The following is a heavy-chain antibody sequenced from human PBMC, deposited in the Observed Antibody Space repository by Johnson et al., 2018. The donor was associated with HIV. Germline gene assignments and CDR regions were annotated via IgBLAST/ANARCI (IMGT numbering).Heavy chain of an antibody. V-gene: IGHV3-20*04. Sequence: VYLVESGGSMVRPGGSRRLSCAVSGFTFDDYGMSWVRQAPGKGLEWVSGITWNGGSTHSADSVKGRFTISRDNAKNSLYLQMNSLRAEDTAVYYCARGGWKVVTSIFAFDIWGQGTMVAVSS. CDR1: GFTFDDYG. CDR2: ITWNGGST. D-gene: IGHD2-21*02. J-gene: IGHJ3*02. CDR3: ARGGWKVVTSIFAFDI.